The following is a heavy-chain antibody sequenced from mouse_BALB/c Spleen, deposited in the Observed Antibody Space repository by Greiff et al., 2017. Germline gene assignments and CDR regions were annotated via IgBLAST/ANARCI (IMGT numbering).Heavy chain of an antibody. J-gene: IGHJ4*01. V-gene: IGHV5-12-1*01. CDR1: GFAFSSYD. Sequence: EVMLVESGGGLVKPGGSLKLSCAASGFAFSSYDMSWVRQTPEKRLEWVAYISSGGGSTYYPDTVKGRFTISRDNAKNTLYLQMSSLKSEDTAMYYCARRGRSYAMDYWGQGTSVTVSS. CDR2: ISSGGGST. CDR3: ARRGRSYAMDY.